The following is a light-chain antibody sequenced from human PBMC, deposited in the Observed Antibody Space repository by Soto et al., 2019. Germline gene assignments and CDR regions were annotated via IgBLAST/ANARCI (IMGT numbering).Light chain of an antibody. Sequence: TQSPGTLSSSPGARAPLSCRARQIVRSNSLAWYQQKPGQPPRLLIYGASTRATGVPDRFSGTGSGTEFTLTISSLKSEDYAVYYCQQYKSWPPITFGQGTRLEIK. CDR1: QIVRSN. CDR2: GAS. CDR3: QQYKSWPPIT. V-gene: IGKV3-15*01. J-gene: IGKJ5*01.